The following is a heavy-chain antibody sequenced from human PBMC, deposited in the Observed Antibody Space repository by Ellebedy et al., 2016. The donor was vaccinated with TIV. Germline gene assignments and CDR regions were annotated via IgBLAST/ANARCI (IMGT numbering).Heavy chain of an antibody. CDR2: TYYRSKWYN. CDR1: GDSVSSNSGA. D-gene: IGHD6-13*01. J-gene: IGHJ6*02. CDR3: ARRSSRNVMDV. Sequence: SQTLSLTCGISGDSVSSNSGAWHWFRQSPSRGLEWLGRTYYRSKWYNDYAVSVKSRITINPDTSKNQFSLQLNSVTPEDTAVYYCARRSSRNVMDVWGQGTTVTVSS. V-gene: IGHV6-1*01.